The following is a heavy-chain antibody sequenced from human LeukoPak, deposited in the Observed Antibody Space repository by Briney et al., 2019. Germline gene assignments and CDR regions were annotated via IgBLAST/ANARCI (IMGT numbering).Heavy chain of an antibody. Sequence: SETLSLTCTVSGGSISSYYWSWIRQPPGKGLEWIGYIYYSGSTNYNPSLKSRVTISVDTSKNQFSLKLSSVTAADTAVYYCAREEYHYGMDVWGQGTTVTVSS. CDR2: IYYSGST. V-gene: IGHV4-59*01. CDR3: AREEYHYGMDV. J-gene: IGHJ6*02. CDR1: GGSISSYY.